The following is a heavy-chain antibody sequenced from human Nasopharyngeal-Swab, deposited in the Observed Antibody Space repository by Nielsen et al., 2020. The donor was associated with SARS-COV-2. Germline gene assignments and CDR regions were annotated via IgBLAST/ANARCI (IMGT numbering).Heavy chain of an antibody. V-gene: IGHV1-18*01. CDR1: GYTFTSYV. J-gene: IGHJ6*02. CDR2: ISAYTGYT. Sequence: SVTVSCKASGYTFTSYVISWVRQAPGQGLDWMGWISAYTGYTNYAQRLQGRVTMTTDTSTTTAYLALRSLRSDDTAVYYCASVRVGDTGDRAPYYYYGMDVWGQGTTVTVSS. D-gene: IGHD7-27*01. CDR3: ASVRVGDTGDRAPYYYYGMDV.